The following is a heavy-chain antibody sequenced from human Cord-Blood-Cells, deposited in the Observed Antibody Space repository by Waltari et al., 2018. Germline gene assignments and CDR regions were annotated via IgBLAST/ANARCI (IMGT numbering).Heavy chain of an antibody. J-gene: IGHJ3*02. CDR2: INHSGST. V-gene: IGHV4-34*01. D-gene: IGHD3-10*01. CDR3: ARGFSQYYGSGSYDAFDI. CDR1: GGSFSVYY. Sequence: QVQLQQWGAGLLKPSETLSLTCAVYGGSFSVYYWSWIRPPPGKGLEWIGEINHSGSTNYNPSLKSRVTISVDTSKNQFSLKLSSVTAADTAVYYCARGFSQYYGSGSYDAFDIWGQGTMVTVSS.